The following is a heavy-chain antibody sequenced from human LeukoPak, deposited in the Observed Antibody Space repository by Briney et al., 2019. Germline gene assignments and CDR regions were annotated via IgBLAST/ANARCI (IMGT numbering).Heavy chain of an antibody. Sequence: PGGSLRLSCGASGFTFSTSWMSWVRQAPGKGLEWVANIKRDGSETYYVDSVKGRFTISRDNSKNTLYLQMNSLRAEDTAVYYCAKDDSSGYYLDYWGQGTLVTVSS. CDR2: IKRDGSET. V-gene: IGHV3-7*01. CDR3: AKDDSSGYYLDY. D-gene: IGHD3-22*01. CDR1: GFTFSTSW. J-gene: IGHJ4*02.